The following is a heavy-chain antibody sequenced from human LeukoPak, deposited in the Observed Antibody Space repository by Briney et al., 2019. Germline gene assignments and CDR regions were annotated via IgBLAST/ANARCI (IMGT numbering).Heavy chain of an antibody. J-gene: IGHJ4*02. CDR3: AKELDNMFFDY. V-gene: IGHV3-43*01. CDR1: GFTFDRYT. CDR2: AGWAGGTT. Sequence: GGSLRLSCAPSGFTFDRYTIHWVRQAPGKGLEWVSLAGWAGGTTFYSDSVRGRFTISRDSGRKSVYLQMNSLTTDDTAFYFCAKELDNMFFDYWGQGALVTVSS. D-gene: IGHD2-2*03.